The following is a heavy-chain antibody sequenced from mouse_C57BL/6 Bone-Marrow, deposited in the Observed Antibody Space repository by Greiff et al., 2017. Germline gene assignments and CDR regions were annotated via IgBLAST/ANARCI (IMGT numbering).Heavy chain of an antibody. V-gene: IGHV1-82*01. D-gene: IGHD2-12*01. J-gene: IGHJ2*01. CDR1: GYAFSSTW. Sequence: VQLQQSGPELVKPGASVKISCKASGYAFSSTWMNWVKQRPGKGLEWIGRIYPGDGDTNYNGKFKGKATLTADKYSSTAYMQLSSLTSEDSAVYFCARVAYDTFDYWGQGTTLTVSS. CDR3: ARVAYDTFDY. CDR2: IYPGDGDT.